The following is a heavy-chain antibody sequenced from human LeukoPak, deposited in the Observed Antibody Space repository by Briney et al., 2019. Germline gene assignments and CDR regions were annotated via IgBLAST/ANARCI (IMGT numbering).Heavy chain of an antibody. CDR2: IYYSGST. CDR1: GGSISSYY. J-gene: IGHJ3*02. Sequence: SETLSLTGTVSGGSISSYYWSWIRQPPGKGLEWIGYIYYSGSTNYNPSLKSRVTISVDTSKNQFSLKLSSVTAADTAVYYCARVVGVGSIYDAFDIWGQGTMVTVSS. CDR3: ARVVGVGSIYDAFDI. V-gene: IGHV4-59*01. D-gene: IGHD3-22*01.